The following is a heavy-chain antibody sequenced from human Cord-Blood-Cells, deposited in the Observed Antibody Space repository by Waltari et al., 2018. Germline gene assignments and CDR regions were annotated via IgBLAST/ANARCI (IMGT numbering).Heavy chain of an antibody. CDR1: GGSISSSSYY. CDR2: IYYSGST. J-gene: IGHJ5*02. CDR3: ARFGSWFDP. D-gene: IGHD2-15*01. V-gene: IGHV4-39*01. Sequence: QLQLQESGPGLVKPSETLSLTCTVSGGSISSSSYYWGWIRQPPGKGREWIGSIYYSGSTYYNPSLKRRVTISVDTSKNQFSLKLSSVTAADTAVYYCARFGSWFDPWGQGTLVTVSS.